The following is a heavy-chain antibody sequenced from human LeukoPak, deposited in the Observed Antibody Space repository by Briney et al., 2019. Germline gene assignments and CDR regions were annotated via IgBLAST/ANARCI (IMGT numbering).Heavy chain of an antibody. CDR3: ARSSGWYFGTYNWFDP. CDR1: GGSISSGGYS. V-gene: IGHV4-30-2*01. Sequence: SQTLSLTCAVSGGSISSGGYSWSWIRQPPGKGLEWIGYINHSGSTNYNPSLKSRVTISVDTSKNQFSLKLSSVTAADTAVYYCARSSGWYFGTYNWFDPWGQGTLVTVSS. D-gene: IGHD6-19*01. CDR2: INHSGST. J-gene: IGHJ5*02.